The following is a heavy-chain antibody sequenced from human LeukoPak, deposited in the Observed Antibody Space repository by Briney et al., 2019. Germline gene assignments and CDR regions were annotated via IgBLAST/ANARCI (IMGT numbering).Heavy chain of an antibody. CDR3: VVLTRRIAASGTSGY. D-gene: IGHD6-13*01. CDR2: ISAYNGNT. Sequence: ASVKVSYKACGYTFTSYGISWVRQAPGQRLEWMGWISAYNGNTNYAQKLQGRVTMTTDTSTSTAYMELRSLRSDDTAVYYCVVLTRRIAASGTSGYWGQGTLVTVSS. J-gene: IGHJ4*02. V-gene: IGHV1-18*01. CDR1: GYTFTSYG.